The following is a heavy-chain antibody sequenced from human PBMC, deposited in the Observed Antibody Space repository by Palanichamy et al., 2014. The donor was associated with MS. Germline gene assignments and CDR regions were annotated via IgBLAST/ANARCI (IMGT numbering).Heavy chain of an antibody. CDR2: ISSSGGHI. V-gene: IGHV3-21*01. CDR3: VRDGGHYDMDV. Sequence: EVQLVESGGGLVNPGGSLRLSCRASGFSFRTYSMDWVRQAPGKGLEWVSGISSSGGHIYYRDSVKGRFTISRDNAKNSVFLQMNSLRAEDTAVYYCVRDGGHYDMDVWGQGTTVTVSS. D-gene: IGHD6-25*01. J-gene: IGHJ6*02. CDR1: GFSFRTYS.